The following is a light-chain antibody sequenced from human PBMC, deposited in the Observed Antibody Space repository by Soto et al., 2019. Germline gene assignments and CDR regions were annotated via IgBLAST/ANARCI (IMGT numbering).Light chain of an antibody. Sequence: QSVLTQPPSASGTPWQRVTISCSGSSSNIGSNTVSWYQQLPGTAPKLLIYSNNQRPSGVPDRFSGSKSGTSASLAISGLQSEDEADYYCAAWDDSLNASYVFGTGTXVTVL. CDR2: SNN. J-gene: IGLJ1*01. CDR1: SSNIGSNT. V-gene: IGLV1-44*01. CDR3: AAWDDSLNASYV.